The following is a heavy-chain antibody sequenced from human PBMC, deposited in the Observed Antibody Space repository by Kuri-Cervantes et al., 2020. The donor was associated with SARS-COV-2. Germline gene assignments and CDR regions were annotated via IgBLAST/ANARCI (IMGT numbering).Heavy chain of an antibody. Sequence: SETLSLTCTVSGGSISSSSCYWGWIRQPPGKGLEWIGSIYYSGSTYYNPSLKSRVTISVDTSKNQFSLKLSSVTAADTAVYYCARVPRRTAMARHAFDIWGQGTMVTVSS. V-gene: IGHV4-39*07. CDR1: GGSISSSSCY. CDR3: ARVPRRTAMARHAFDI. CDR2: IYYSGST. D-gene: IGHD5-18*01. J-gene: IGHJ3*02.